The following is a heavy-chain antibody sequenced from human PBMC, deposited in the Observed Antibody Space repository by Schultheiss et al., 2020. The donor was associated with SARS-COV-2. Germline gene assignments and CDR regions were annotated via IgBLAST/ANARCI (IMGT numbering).Heavy chain of an antibody. Sequence: SETLSLTCAVYGGSFSGYYWSWIRQPPGKGLGWIGEINRSGSTNYNPSLKSRVTISVDTSKNQFSLKLSSVTAADTAVYYCARAISGSFDYFDYWGQGTLVTVSS. J-gene: IGHJ4*02. D-gene: IGHD1-26*01. V-gene: IGHV4-34*01. CDR2: INRSGST. CDR3: ARAISGSFDYFDY. CDR1: GGSFSGYY.